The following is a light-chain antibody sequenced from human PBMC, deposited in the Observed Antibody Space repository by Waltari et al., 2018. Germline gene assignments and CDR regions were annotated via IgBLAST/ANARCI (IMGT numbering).Light chain of an antibody. J-gene: IGLJ2*01. V-gene: IGLV2-14*03. CDR3: SSFTTGSTGL. CDR1: SSAIGAFDL. CDR2: NVS. Sequence: QSALAQPASVSGSPGQSITTSCPRSSSAIGAFDLVSWYQQHPGRAPRLIIRNVSERPSGVPHRFSGSKSGNTASLTISSLRSEDESLYFCSSFTTGSTGLFGGGTKLTVL.